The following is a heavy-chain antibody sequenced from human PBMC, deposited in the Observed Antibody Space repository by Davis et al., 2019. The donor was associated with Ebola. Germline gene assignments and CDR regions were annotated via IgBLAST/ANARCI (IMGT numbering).Heavy chain of an antibody. V-gene: IGHV3-23*01. CDR3: AKDPDSNYNLEYLLH. J-gene: IGHJ1*01. Sequence: PGGSLRLSCAGSGFTFNNYALTWVRQAPGKGLEWVSAISGSGGNTFYADSVRGRFTISRDNSENTLYLQMTSLRVEDTAIYYCAKDPDSNYNLEYLLHWGQGTLVTVSS. D-gene: IGHD4-11*01. CDR2: ISGSGGNT. CDR1: GFTFNNYA.